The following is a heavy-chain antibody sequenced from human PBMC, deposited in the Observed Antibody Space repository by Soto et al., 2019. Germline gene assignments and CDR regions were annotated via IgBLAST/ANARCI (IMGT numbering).Heavy chain of an antibody. V-gene: IGHV2-5*02. CDR2: IYWDDEK. CDR3: AQFGGNDLWSGYPFDY. J-gene: IGHJ4*02. D-gene: IGHD3-3*01. CDR1: GFSLNTSGVG. Sequence: QITLKESRPTLVKPTQTLTLTCTFSGFSLNTSGVGVGWIRQPPGKALEWLGLIYWDDEKRYNPSLKRRLTITKETSKNQVVLTMPNMDPADTATYHCAQFGGNDLWSGYPFDYWGQGTLVTVSS.